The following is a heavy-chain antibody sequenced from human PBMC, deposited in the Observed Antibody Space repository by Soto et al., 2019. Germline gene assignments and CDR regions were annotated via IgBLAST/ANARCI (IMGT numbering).Heavy chain of an antibody. J-gene: IGHJ3*02. CDR2: IYYSGST. D-gene: IGHD3-10*01. CDR3: ARASVGGLLWFGDSAFDI. V-gene: IGHV4-59*01. Sequence: SETLSLTCTVSGGSISSYYWSWIRQPPGKGLEWIGYIYYSGSTNYNPSLKSRVTISVDTSKNQFSLKLSSVTAADTAVYYCARASVGGLLWFGDSAFDIWGQGTMVTVSS. CDR1: GGSISSYY.